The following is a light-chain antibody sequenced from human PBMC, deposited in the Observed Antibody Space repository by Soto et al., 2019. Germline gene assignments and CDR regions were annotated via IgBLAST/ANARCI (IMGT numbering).Light chain of an antibody. J-gene: IGKJ1*01. CDR1: QSVNDY. CDR2: AAS. CDR3: QHYNSYSEA. V-gene: IGKV1-16*01. Sequence: DIQIPQSPSSLSASVGGRVTITCRASQSVNDYLNWYQQKPGKAPKLLISAASSLQSGVPSRFSGSGSGTEFTLTISSLQPDDFATYYCQHYNSYSEAFGQGTKVDIK.